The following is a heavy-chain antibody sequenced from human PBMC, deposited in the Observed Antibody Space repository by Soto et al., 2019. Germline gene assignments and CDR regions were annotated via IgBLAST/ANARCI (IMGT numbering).Heavy chain of an antibody. D-gene: IGHD6-13*01. J-gene: IGHJ3*02. Sequence: GGSLRLSCAASGFTFSSYSMNWVRQAPGKGLEWVSYISSSSSTIYYADSVKGRSTISRDNAKNSLYLQMNSLRAEDTVVYYCARDGGDSSSWYFAFDIWGQGTMVTVSS. V-gene: IGHV3-48*01. CDR2: ISSSSSTI. CDR1: GFTFSSYS. CDR3: ARDGGDSSSWYFAFDI.